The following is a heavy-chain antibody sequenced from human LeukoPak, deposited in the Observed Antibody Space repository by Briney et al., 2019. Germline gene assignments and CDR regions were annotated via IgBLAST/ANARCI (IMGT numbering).Heavy chain of an antibody. Sequence: SVKVSCKASGGTFSGYAISWVRQAPGQGLEWMGRIIPILGIANYAQKFQGRVTITADKSTSTAYMELSSLRSEDTAVYYCARETTVTAPFDYWGQGTLVTVSS. CDR2: IIPILGIA. CDR3: ARETTVTAPFDY. D-gene: IGHD4-11*01. J-gene: IGHJ4*02. CDR1: GGTFSGYA. V-gene: IGHV1-69*04.